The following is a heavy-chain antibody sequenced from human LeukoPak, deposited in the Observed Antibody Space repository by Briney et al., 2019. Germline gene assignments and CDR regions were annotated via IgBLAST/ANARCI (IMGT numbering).Heavy chain of an antibody. CDR3: AKVYGITATDDY. CDR2: INPSGGST. CDR1: GYTFTSYY. Sequence: ASVTVSCTASGYTFTSYYMHWVRQAPGRGLEWMGIINPSGGSTSYAQKFQGRVTMTRDTSTSTVYMEVSSLRAEDTAVYYCAKVYGITATDDYWGRGTLVTVSS. J-gene: IGHJ4*02. D-gene: IGHD1-20*01. V-gene: IGHV1-46*01.